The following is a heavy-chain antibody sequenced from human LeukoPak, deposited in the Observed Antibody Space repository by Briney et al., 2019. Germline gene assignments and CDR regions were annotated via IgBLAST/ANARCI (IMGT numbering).Heavy chain of an antibody. V-gene: IGHV4-34*01. CDR2: INHSGST. CDR3: ARRIAARPPRRGGYFDL. CDR1: GGSFSGYY. D-gene: IGHD6-6*01. J-gene: IGHJ2*01. Sequence: SETLSLTCAVYGGSFSGYYWSWIRQPPGKGLEWIGEINHSGSTNYNPSLKSRVTISVDTSKNQFSLKLSSVTAADTAVYYCARRIAARPPRRGGYFDLWGRGTLVTVSS.